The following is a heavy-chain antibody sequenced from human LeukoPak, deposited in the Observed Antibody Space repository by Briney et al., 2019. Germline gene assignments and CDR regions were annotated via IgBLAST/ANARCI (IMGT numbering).Heavy chain of an antibody. V-gene: IGHV4-39*01. CDR2: IHYTGST. J-gene: IGHJ4*02. D-gene: IGHD3-22*01. Sequence: PSETLSLTCSVSGVSITASSFYSGWIRQPPGKGLERIGTIHYTGSTYYNPSLKSRVTISVDTSRNQSSLKLSSVTAADTAIYYCASRVVVIQYWGQGTLVTVSS. CDR1: GVSITASSFY. CDR3: ASRVVVIQY.